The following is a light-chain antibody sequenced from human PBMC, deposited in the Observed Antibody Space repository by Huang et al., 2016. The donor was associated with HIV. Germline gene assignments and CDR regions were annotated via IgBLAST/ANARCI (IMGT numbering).Light chain of an antibody. J-gene: IGKJ4*01. Sequence: EVVLTQSPGTLSLSVGERATLFCRASQIVGSSYLAWYQQKPGQAPRLLIFCASSRASGIPDRFSGRGSGTDFTLTINRREPEDFAVYYCQQYGDPFTFGGGTKVEVK. CDR3: QQYGDPFT. V-gene: IGKV3-20*01. CDR1: QIVGSSY. CDR2: CAS.